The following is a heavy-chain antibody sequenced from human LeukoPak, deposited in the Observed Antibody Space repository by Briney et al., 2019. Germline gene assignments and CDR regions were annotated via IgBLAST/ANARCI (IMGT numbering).Heavy chain of an antibody. Sequence: KPSETLSLTCTVSGGSISNYWSWIRQPAGKGLEWIGRIYTSGSNNYNPSLKSRVTMSLDTSKNQFSLKLSSVTAADTAMYYCAREVADYGGYYYYHYMDVWGKGTTVTISS. CDR2: IYTSGSN. J-gene: IGHJ6*03. CDR3: AREVADYGGYYYYHYMDV. D-gene: IGHD4-23*01. CDR1: GGSISNY. V-gene: IGHV4-4*07.